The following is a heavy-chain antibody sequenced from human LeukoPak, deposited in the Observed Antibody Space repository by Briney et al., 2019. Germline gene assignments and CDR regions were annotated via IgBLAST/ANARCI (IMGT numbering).Heavy chain of an antibody. CDR3: AREDGYSYGMNYYYYYYMDV. Sequence: GGSLRLSCAASGFTFSDYYMSWIRQAPGKGLEWVSYISSSGSTIYYADSVKGRFTISRDNAKNSLYLQMNSLRAEDTAVYYCAREDGYSYGMNYYYYYYMDVWGKGTTVTVSS. D-gene: IGHD5-18*01. CDR2: ISSSGSTI. CDR1: GFTFSDYY. V-gene: IGHV3-11*04. J-gene: IGHJ6*03.